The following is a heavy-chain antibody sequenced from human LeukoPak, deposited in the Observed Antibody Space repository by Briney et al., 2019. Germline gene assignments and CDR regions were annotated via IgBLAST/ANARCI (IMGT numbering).Heavy chain of an antibody. CDR1: GLTLSSYE. J-gene: IGHJ4*02. Sequence: TGGSLRLSCAASGLTLSSYEMNWVRQAPGKGLEWVSYISSSCSTIYYADSVKGRFTISRDNAKNSLYLQMNSPRAEDTAVYYCARSSSRYCSGGSCYSGVLGYFDYWGQGTLVTVSS. CDR2: ISSSCSTI. D-gene: IGHD2-15*01. V-gene: IGHV3-48*03. CDR3: ARSSSRYCSGGSCYSGVLGYFDY.